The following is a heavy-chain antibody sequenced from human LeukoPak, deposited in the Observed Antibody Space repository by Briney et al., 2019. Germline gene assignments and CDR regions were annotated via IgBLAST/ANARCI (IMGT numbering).Heavy chain of an antibody. J-gene: IGHJ4*02. D-gene: IGHD5-12*01. CDR1: GFTFSSYG. V-gene: IGHV3-33*01. Sequence: AGGSLRLSCVASGFTFSSYGMHWVRQAPGKGLEWVAVIWYDGSNKYYADSVKGRFTISRDNSKNTLYLQMNSLRAEDTAVYYCAREGDRSGYDYPPQYYFDYWGQGTLVTVSS. CDR3: AREGDRSGYDYPPQYYFDY. CDR2: IWYDGSNK.